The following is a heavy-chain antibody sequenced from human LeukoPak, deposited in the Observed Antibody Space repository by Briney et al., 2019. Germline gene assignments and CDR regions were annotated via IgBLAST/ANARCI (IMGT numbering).Heavy chain of an antibody. CDR3: ARPLDSSNNYFDY. CDR1: GFTFSRNA. Sequence: GGSLRLSCAASGFTFSRNAMNWVRQAPGKGLEWVSFTSSSSNYMSYADSVKGRFTISRDNAKNSLYLQMNSLRAEDTVVYYCARPLDSSNNYFDYWGQGTLVTVSA. CDR2: TSSSSNYM. D-gene: IGHD6-13*01. V-gene: IGHV3-21*01. J-gene: IGHJ4*02.